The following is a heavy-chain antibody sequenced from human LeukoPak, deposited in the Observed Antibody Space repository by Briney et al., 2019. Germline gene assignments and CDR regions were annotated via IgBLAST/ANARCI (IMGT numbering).Heavy chain of an antibody. CDR1: GFTVSSNY. J-gene: IGHJ4*02. CDR2: IYSGGST. D-gene: IGHD5-18*01. Sequence: GGSLRLSCAVSGFTVSSNYMSWVRQAPGKGLEWVSVIYSGGSTYYADSVKGRFTISRDNSKNTLYLQMNSLRAEDTAVYYCARDGYSYGFFDYWGQGTLVTVSS. CDR3: ARDGYSYGFFDY. V-gene: IGHV3-66*01.